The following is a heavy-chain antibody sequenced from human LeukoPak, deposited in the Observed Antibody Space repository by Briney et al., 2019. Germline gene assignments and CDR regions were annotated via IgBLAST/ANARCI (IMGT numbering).Heavy chain of an antibody. CDR3: ARGHYYYDSSAYYPFHC. D-gene: IGHD3-22*01. Sequence: SETLSLTCTVSGGSISSYYWSWIRQPPGKGLEWIGYIYYSGSTNYNPSLKSRVTMSVDTSKNQFSLKLSSVTASDTAVYYCARGHYYYDSSAYYPFHCWGQGTLVTVSS. CDR2: IYYSGST. V-gene: IGHV4-59*12. CDR1: GGSISSYY. J-gene: IGHJ4*02.